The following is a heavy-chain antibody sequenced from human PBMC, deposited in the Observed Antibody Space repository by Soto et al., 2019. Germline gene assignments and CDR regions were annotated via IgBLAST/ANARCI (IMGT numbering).Heavy chain of an antibody. CDR3: ARDQRECGTSFPSYHGADV. D-gene: IGHD1-26*01. CDR2: VWCDGRNK. J-gene: IGHJ6*02. V-gene: IGHV3-33*01. Sequence: GGSLRLSCAASGFTFSSHGMHWVRQAPGEGLQWVAVVWCDGRNKYYADSVKGRFTISRDNSKNTLYLEMNSLRAEDTALYYCARDQRECGTSFPSYHGADVWGQGTTVTVSS. CDR1: GFTFSSHG.